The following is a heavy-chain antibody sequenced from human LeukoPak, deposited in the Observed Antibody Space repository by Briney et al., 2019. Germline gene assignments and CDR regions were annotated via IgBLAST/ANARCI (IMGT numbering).Heavy chain of an antibody. CDR3: ARQLGYSYGKLDY. CDR1: GFIFSSYS. V-gene: IGHV3-48*01. D-gene: IGHD5-18*01. CDR2: ISSSSSTI. J-gene: IGHJ4*02. Sequence: GRSQTLSCAASGFIFSSYSMNWARHAPGKGLECVSYISSSSSTIYCAVSVKGRFTISRDNAKNSLYVQMNSLSAEDTAVYYCARQLGYSYGKLDYWGQGTLVTVSS.